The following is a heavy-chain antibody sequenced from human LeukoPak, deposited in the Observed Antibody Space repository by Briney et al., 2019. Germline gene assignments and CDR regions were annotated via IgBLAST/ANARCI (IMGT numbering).Heavy chain of an antibody. CDR2: SSANGGST. D-gene: IGHD6-19*01. CDR3: VNQISGWVY. J-gene: IGHJ4*02. V-gene: IGHV3-64D*06. CDR1: GFTFSTRP. Sequence: PGGSLRLSCSGSGFTFSTRPMHWVRQAPGKGLEYVSGSSANGGSTYYADSAKGRFIIPRANSKNTVYLQMSSLRPEDTAMYYCVNQISGWVYWGQGTLVTVSS.